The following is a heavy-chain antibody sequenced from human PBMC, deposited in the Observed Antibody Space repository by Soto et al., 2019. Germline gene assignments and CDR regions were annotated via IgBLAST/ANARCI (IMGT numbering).Heavy chain of an antibody. CDR1: GNTFSRYG. CDR3: GREWEQWDQRYLDF. D-gene: IGHD6-19*01. Sequence: QVHLVQSGAEVKKPGASVTVSCKASGNTFSRYGISWVRQAPGQGLEWMGWISGYNGHTNYAQKFRGRLTMTTDTSTSTVYMELRRLTSDDTAVYYCGREWEQWDQRYLDFWGQGTQVTVYS. J-gene: IGHJ4*02. CDR2: ISGYNGHT. V-gene: IGHV1-18*01.